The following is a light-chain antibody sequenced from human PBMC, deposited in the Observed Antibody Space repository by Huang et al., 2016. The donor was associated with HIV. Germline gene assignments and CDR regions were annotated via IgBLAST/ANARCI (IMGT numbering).Light chain of an antibody. Sequence: EIVMTQSPATLSVSPGERATLSCRASQTVSSNLAWYQQKPGQAPRLLIYGASTRATGIPARFSGSGSGTEFTLAISSLQSEDFGVYYFQQYNNWWTFGQGTKVEIK. V-gene: IGKV3-15*01. CDR2: GAS. CDR3: QQYNNWWT. J-gene: IGKJ1*01. CDR1: QTVSSN.